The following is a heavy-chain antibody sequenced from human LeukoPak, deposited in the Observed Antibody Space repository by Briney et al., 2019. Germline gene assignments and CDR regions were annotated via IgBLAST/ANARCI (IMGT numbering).Heavy chain of an antibody. V-gene: IGHV1-18*01. Sequence: ASVKVSCKASGYTFTNYGVTWVRQAPGQGLEWMGWISAYNGNTKHAQKVQGRVTMTTDTSTSTVYMELRSLRSDDTAVYYCATEGLITMVRGVTNWFDPWGQGTLVTVSS. D-gene: IGHD3-10*01. J-gene: IGHJ5*02. CDR1: GYTFTNYG. CDR2: ISAYNGNT. CDR3: ATEGLITMVRGVTNWFDP.